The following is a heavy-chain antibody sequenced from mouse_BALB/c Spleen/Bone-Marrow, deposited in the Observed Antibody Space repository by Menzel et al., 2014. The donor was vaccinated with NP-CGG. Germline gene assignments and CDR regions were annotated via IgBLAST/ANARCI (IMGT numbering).Heavy chain of an antibody. CDR3: AIACVGSYKYYFDF. D-gene: IGHD1-1*02. V-gene: IGHV2-9*02. CDR1: GFSLTSYG. J-gene: IGHJ2*01. Sequence: QVQLQQSGPGLAAPSQSLSITCTVSGFSLTSYGVHWVRQPPGKGLEWLGIIWAGGSTNYNSPLMSRLSISKDNSKSQVFLKMNSLQTDDAAMYYCAIACVGSYKYYFDFWGQGTTLTVSS. CDR2: IWAGGST.